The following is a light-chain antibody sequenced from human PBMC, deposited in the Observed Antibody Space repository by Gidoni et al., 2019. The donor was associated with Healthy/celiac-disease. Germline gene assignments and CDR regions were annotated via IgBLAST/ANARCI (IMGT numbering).Light chain of an antibody. CDR1: SSNIGSNY. CDR2: RNN. Sequence: QSVLTQPPSASGTPGQRVTISCSGSSSNIGSNYVYWYQQLPGTAPKLLIYRNNQRPSGVTDRFSGSKSGTSASLAISGLRSEDEADYYCAAWDDSLSGVFGGGTKLTVX. CDR3: AAWDDSLSGV. V-gene: IGLV1-47*01. J-gene: IGLJ3*02.